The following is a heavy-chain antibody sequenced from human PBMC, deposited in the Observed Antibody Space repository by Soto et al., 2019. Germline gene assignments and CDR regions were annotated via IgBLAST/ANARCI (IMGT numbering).Heavy chain of an antibody. V-gene: IGHV3-23*01. CDR3: AKTETFNGYYNAFDY. CDR1: GFSFAGYA. CDR2: ISGGGGST. Sequence: GGSLRLSCGGSGFSFAGYALTWVRLAPGKGLEWVASISGGGGSTYYADSVKGRFSISRDNSNRMVYLQMGSLTAGDTAVYYCAKTETFNGYYNAFDYWGQGTRVTVSS. J-gene: IGHJ4*02. D-gene: IGHD3-9*01.